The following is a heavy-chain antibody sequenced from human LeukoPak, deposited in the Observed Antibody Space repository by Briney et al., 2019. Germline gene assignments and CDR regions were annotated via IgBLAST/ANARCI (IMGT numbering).Heavy chain of an antibody. CDR2: MNPNSGNT. CDR1: GYTFTSYD. Sequence: ASVKVSXKASGYTFTSYDINWVRQAPGQGLEWMGWMNPNSGNTGYARKFQGRVTMTRNTSISTAYMELSSLRSEDTAVYYCARGLGLRYCSGGSCYWFDPWGQGTLVTVSS. CDR3: ARGLGLRYCSGGSCYWFDP. J-gene: IGHJ5*02. V-gene: IGHV1-8*01. D-gene: IGHD2-15*01.